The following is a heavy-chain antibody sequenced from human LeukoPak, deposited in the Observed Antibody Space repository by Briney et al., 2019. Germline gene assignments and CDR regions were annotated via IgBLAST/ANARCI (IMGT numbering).Heavy chain of an antibody. V-gene: IGHV4-4*07. J-gene: IGHJ4*02. Sequence: SETLSLTCTVSGGSISDYFWSWIRQPAGKGLEWIGRIYSSGSTLYNPSLKSRVTMSVDTSKNQVSLRLTTVTAADTAVYYCARGPYCGDDCYFDSWGRGTLFTVSS. CDR2: IYSSGST. CDR1: GGSISDYF. D-gene: IGHD2-21*01. CDR3: ARGPYCGDDCYFDS.